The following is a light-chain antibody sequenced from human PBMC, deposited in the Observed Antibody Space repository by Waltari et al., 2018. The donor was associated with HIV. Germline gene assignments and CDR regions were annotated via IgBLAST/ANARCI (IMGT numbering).Light chain of an antibody. Sequence: DIQMTQSPSSLSASVGDRVTITCRESQGISNSLAWFQQKPGKAHRSLIYDASSLQSGVPSNFSGSGSGTDFTRTITSLQPEDFATYYCQQYNSYPPTFGQVTKLEIK. CDR1: QGISNS. J-gene: IGKJ2*01. CDR3: QQYNSYPPT. CDR2: DAS. V-gene: IGKV1-16*02.